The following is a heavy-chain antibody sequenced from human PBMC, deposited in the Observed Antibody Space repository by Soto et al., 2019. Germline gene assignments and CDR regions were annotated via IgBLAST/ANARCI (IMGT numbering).Heavy chain of an antibody. Sequence: ASVKVSCKASGGTFSSYAISWVRQAPGQGLEWMGGIIPIFGTANYAQKFQGRVTITADESTSTAYMELSSLRSEDTAVYYCATSSSIAAPTDYWGQGTLVTVSS. CDR2: IIPIFGTA. D-gene: IGHD6-6*01. CDR3: ATSSSIAAPTDY. J-gene: IGHJ4*02. CDR1: GGTFSSYA. V-gene: IGHV1-69*13.